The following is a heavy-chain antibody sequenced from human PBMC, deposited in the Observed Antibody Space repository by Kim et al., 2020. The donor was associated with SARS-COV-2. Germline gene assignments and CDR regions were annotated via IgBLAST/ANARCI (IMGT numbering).Heavy chain of an antibody. Sequence: SETLSLTCTVSGGSISSYYWSWIRQPPGKGLEWIGYIYYSGSTNYNPSLKSRVTISVDTSKNQFSLKLSSVTAADTAVYYCARVWGDYYLFDYWGQGTLVTVSS. D-gene: IGHD4-17*01. CDR1: GGSISSYY. CDR3: ARVWGDYYLFDY. V-gene: IGHV4-59*01. J-gene: IGHJ4*02. CDR2: IYYSGST.